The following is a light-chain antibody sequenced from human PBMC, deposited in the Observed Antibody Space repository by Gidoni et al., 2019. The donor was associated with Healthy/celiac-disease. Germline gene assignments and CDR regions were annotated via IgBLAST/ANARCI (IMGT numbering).Light chain of an antibody. CDR1: QSISSY. CDR3: QQRYSTPKT. J-gene: IGKJ1*01. CDR2: DAS. V-gene: IGKV1-39*01. Sequence: DIQMTQSPYSLSASVGDRVTITCRASQSISSYLNWYQQKPGKAPKLLIYDASSLQIGVPSRFSGSGSGTDFTLTISSLQPEDFATYYCQQRYSTPKTFGQGTKVEIK.